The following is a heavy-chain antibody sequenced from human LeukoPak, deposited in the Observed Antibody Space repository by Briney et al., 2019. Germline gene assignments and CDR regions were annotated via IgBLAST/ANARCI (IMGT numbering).Heavy chain of an antibody. Sequence: GGSLRLSCAASGFTFSTYWMGWVRQAPGRGLEWVANIKQDGSDTHYVGSVKGRFTVSRDNAKNSLYLQMNSLRAEDTAVYYCARDLGGDSRWGQGTLLTVSS. J-gene: IGHJ4*02. D-gene: IGHD2-21*02. CDR3: ARDLGGDSR. CDR2: IKQDGSDT. CDR1: GFTFSTYW. V-gene: IGHV3-7*05.